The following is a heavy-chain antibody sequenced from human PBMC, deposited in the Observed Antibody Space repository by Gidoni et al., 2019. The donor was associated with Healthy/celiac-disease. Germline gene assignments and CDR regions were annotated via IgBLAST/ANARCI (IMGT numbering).Heavy chain of an antibody. Sequence: QVQLVESGGGVVQPGRSLRLSWSAPGFTFSSYGMHWVRQAPGKGLEWVAVISYDGSNKYYADSVKGRFTISRDNSKNTLYLQMNSLRAEDTAVYYCAKDGAGCGGDCYPPAEYFQHWGQGTLVTVSS. CDR1: GFTFSSYG. J-gene: IGHJ1*01. V-gene: IGHV3-30*18. CDR3: AKDGAGCGGDCYPPAEYFQH. D-gene: IGHD2-21*02. CDR2: ISYDGSNK.